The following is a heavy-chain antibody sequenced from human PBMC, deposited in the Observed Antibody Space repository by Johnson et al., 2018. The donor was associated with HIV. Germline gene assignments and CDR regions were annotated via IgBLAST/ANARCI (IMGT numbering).Heavy chain of an antibody. V-gene: IGHV3-13*01. CDR1: GFGFSSYD. Sequence: VQLVESGGGVVQPGRSLRASCAASGFGFSSYDMHWVRQATGNGLEWVSTIGTAGDTYYPGSVKGRFTISRGNAKNSLYLQMNSLTPEDTGVYYCAKERRAPRAFDIWGQGTMVTVSS. CDR2: IGTAGDT. J-gene: IGHJ3*02. D-gene: IGHD1-26*01. CDR3: AKERRAPRAFDI.